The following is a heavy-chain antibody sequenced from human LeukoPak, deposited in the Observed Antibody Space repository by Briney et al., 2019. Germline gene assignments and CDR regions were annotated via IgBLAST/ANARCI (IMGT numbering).Heavy chain of an antibody. J-gene: IGHJ4*02. Sequence: GGSLRLSCAASGINFSDSEMNWVRQAPGKGLEWVSYISSSGTTIYYADSVKGRLTISRDNAKNSLYLQMNSLRAEDTAVYHCARGVPTGYYTSCYDYWGQGTLVTVSS. CDR1: GINFSDSE. V-gene: IGHV3-48*03. D-gene: IGHD3/OR15-3a*01. CDR2: ISSSGTTI. CDR3: ARGVPTGYYTSCYDY.